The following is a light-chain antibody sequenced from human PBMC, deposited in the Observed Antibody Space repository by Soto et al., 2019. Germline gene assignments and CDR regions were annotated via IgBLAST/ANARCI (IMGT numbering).Light chain of an antibody. CDR2: GVS. CDR3: SSFTGTTTLDV. V-gene: IGLV2-14*03. Sequence: QSALTQPASVSLSPGQSITISCTGTSSDVGAYKYVSWYQQHPGKVPKLIIYGVSNRPSGVSNRFSGSKSGNTAFLTISGLQPEDEADYYCSSFTGTTTLDVFGTGTKVTVL. J-gene: IGLJ1*01. CDR1: SSDVGAYKY.